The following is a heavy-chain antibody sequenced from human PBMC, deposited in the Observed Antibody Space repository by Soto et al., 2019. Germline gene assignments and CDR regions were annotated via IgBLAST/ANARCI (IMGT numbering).Heavy chain of an antibody. CDR2: IYYSGST. D-gene: IGHD3-22*01. CDR3: ARFDNTYYDSSGYYFGSYFDY. J-gene: IGHJ4*02. Sequence: SETLSLTCTVSGGSISNGGYYWSWIRQHSGKGLEWIGYIYYSGSTYYNPSLKSRVTISVDTSKNQFSLKLSSVTAADTAVYYCARFDNTYYDSSGYYFGSYFDYWGQGTLVTVSS. V-gene: IGHV4-31*03. CDR1: GGSISNGGYY.